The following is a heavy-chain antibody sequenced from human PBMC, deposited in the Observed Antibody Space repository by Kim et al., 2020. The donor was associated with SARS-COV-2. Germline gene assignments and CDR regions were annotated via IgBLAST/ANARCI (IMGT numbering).Heavy chain of an antibody. V-gene: IGHV3-53*01. D-gene: IGHD6-19*01. Sequence: YEYSRQGRLTISRDNSKNTLYLQMNSLRAEDTAVYYCARATRSSGWYGLDYWGQGTLVTVSS. J-gene: IGHJ4*02. CDR3: ARATRSSGWYGLDY.